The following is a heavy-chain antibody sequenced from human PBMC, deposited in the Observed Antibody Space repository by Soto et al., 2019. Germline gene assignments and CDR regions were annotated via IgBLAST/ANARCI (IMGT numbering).Heavy chain of an antibody. D-gene: IGHD3-9*01. CDR3: ARHSPVLRYFDWLLPPLAY. CDR2: IYYSGST. J-gene: IGHJ4*02. CDR1: GGSISSISYY. Sequence: SETLSLTCTVSGGSISSISYYWGWIRQPPGKGLEWIGSIYYSGSTYYNPSLKSRVTISVDTSKNQFSLKLSSVTAADTAVYYCARHSPVLRYFDWLLPPLAYWGQGTLVTVSS. V-gene: IGHV4-39*01.